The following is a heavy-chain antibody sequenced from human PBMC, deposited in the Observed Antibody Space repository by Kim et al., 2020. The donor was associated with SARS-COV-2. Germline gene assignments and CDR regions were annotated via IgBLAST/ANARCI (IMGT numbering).Heavy chain of an antibody. D-gene: IGHD2-21*01. CDR3: ARAGNWGGEAGMDV. Sequence: GGSLRLSCAASGFTFSSYDMHWVRQATGKGLEWVSAIGTAGDTYYPGSVKGRFTISRENAKNSLYLQMNSLRAGDTAVYYCARAGNWGGEAGMDVWGQGTTVTVSS. CDR1: GFTFSSYD. J-gene: IGHJ6*02. V-gene: IGHV3-13*01. CDR2: IGTAGDT.